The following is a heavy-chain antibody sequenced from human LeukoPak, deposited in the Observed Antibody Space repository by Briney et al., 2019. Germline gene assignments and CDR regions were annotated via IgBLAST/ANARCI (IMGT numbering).Heavy chain of an antibody. CDR1: GFTFTNYD. Sequence: GGSLRLSCAASGFTFTNYDMHWVRQVTGKGLEWVSAIGIAGDTYYPGSVKGRFTISRDNAKNSLYLQMNSLRDEDTAVYYCARDLYFWGQGTLVTVSS. J-gene: IGHJ4*02. CDR3: ARDLYF. CDR2: IGIAGDT. V-gene: IGHV3-13*04. D-gene: IGHD2-15*01.